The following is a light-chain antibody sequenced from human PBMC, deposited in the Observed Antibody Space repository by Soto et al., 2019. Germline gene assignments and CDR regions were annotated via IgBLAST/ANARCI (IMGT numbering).Light chain of an antibody. J-gene: IGLJ2*01. Sequence: QSALTQPPSASGSPGQSVTISCTGTSSDVGGXNYVSWYQQXXGXAPKLMIYEVTKRPSGVPDRFSGSKSGNTASLTISGXXAEEEADYYCSSYAXXXIPXXFGGXTKLTVL. CDR2: EVT. CDR1: SSDVGGXNY. CDR3: SSYAXXXIPXX. V-gene: IGLV2-8*01.